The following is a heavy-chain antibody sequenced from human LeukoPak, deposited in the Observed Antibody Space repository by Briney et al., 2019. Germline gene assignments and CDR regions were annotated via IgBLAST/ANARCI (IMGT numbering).Heavy chain of an antibody. CDR3: ARAPFGKDAFDI. J-gene: IGHJ3*02. Sequence: GASVKVSCKASGYTFTGYYMHWVRQAPGQGLEWMGIINPSGGSTSYAQKFQGRVTMTRDTSTSTVYMELSSLRSEDTAVYYCARAPFGKDAFDIWGQGTMVTVSS. V-gene: IGHV1-46*01. D-gene: IGHD3-10*01. CDR2: INPSGGST. CDR1: GYTFTGYY.